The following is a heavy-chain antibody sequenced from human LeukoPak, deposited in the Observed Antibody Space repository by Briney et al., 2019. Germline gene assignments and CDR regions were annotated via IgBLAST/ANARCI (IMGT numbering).Heavy chain of an antibody. Sequence: GGSLRLSCTTSGFTFSTYAMSWVRQAPGKGLEWVSGISGGGDYTYYTDSMKGRFAISRDNSTNTLFLQMNSLRAEDTAVYCCARSPNKGVDYWGQGTLVTVSS. J-gene: IGHJ4*02. CDR3: ARSPNKGVDY. CDR2: ISGGGDYT. V-gene: IGHV3-23*01. CDR1: GFTFSTYA. D-gene: IGHD1/OR15-1a*01.